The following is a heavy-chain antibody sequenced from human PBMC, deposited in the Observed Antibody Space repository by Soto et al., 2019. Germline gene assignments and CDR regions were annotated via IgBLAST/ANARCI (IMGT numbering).Heavy chain of an antibody. CDR3: ARDRYYDSSGYYTGYFDY. V-gene: IGHV3-30-3*01. Sequence: LRLSCAASGFTFSSYAMHWVRQAPGKGLEWVAVISYDGSNKYYADSVKGRFTISRDNSKNTLYLQMNSLRAEDTAVYYCARDRYYDSSGYYTGYFDYWGQGTLVTVSS. J-gene: IGHJ4*02. D-gene: IGHD3-22*01. CDR2: ISYDGSNK. CDR1: GFTFSSYA.